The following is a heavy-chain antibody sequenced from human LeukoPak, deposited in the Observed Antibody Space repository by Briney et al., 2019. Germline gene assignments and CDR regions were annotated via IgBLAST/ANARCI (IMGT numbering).Heavy chain of an antibody. CDR3: ARESYSSSWYSPYFDY. CDR2: IYYSGST. J-gene: IGHJ4*02. Sequence: SETLSLTCTVSGGSISSYYWSWIRQPPGKGLEWIGYIYYSGSTNYNPSLKSRVTISVDTSKNQFSLKLSSVTAADTAVYYCARESYSSSWYSPYFDYWGQGTLVTVSP. CDR1: GGSISSYY. V-gene: IGHV4-59*01. D-gene: IGHD6-13*01.